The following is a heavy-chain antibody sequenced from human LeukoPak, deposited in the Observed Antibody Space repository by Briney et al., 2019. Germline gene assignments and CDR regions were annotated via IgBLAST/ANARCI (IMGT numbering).Heavy chain of an antibody. J-gene: IGHJ4*02. Sequence: RSGGSLRLSCAASGFTFSSYAMSWVRQAPGKGLEWVSAISGSGGSTYYADSVKGRFTISRDNSKNTLYLQMNSLRAEDTAVYYCAKDQTSGAAAGIIDYWGQGTLVTVSS. CDR1: GFTFSSYA. CDR3: AKDQTSGAAAGIIDY. CDR2: ISGSGGST. D-gene: IGHD6-13*01. V-gene: IGHV3-23*01.